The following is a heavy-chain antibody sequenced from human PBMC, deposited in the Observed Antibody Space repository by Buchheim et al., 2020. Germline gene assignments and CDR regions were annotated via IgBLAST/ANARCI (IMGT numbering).Heavy chain of an antibody. CDR3: VRDLDWGFDY. D-gene: IGHD7-27*01. J-gene: IGHJ4*02. Sequence: EVQLVESGGGLVQPGGSLRLSCVASGFTFSTYTMNWVRQAPGKGLEWVSFIAWCTDTKTYADSVKGRFNISRDNAKNSLFLQMNSLRAEDTAVYYCVRDLDWGFDYWGQGTL. CDR2: IAWCTDTK. CDR1: GFTFSTYT. V-gene: IGHV3-48*01.